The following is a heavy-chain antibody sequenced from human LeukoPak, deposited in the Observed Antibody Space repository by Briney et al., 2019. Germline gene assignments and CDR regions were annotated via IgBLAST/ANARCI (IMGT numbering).Heavy chain of an antibody. CDR3: ARDSIPPGDAFDI. J-gene: IGHJ3*02. Sequence: SETLSLTCTVSGGSISSSSYYWGWIRQPPGKGLEWIGSIYYSGSTYYNPSLKSRVTISVDTSKNQFSLKLSSVTAADTAVYYCARDSIPPGDAFDIWGQGTVVTVSS. CDR1: GGSISSSSYY. CDR2: IYYSGST. V-gene: IGHV4-39*07.